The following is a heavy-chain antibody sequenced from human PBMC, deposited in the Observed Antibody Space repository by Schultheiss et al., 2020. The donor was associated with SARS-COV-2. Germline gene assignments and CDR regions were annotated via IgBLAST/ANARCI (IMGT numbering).Heavy chain of an antibody. CDR2: INHSGST. J-gene: IGHJ4*02. Sequence: SETLSLTCTVSGGSISSYYWSWIRQPPGKGLEWIGEINHSGSTNYNPSLKSRVTISVDTSKNQFSLKLSSVTAADTAVYYCARDRGRGHSSGWYWGFDYWGQGTLVTVSS. D-gene: IGHD6-19*01. CDR1: GGSISSYY. CDR3: ARDRGRGHSSGWYWGFDY. V-gene: IGHV4-59*12.